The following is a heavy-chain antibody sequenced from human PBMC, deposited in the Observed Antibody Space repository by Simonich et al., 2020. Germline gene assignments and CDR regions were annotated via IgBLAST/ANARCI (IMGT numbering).Heavy chain of an antibody. J-gene: IGHJ4*02. D-gene: IGHD6-13*01. CDR2: IRSRSSSI. Sequence: EVQLVESGGGLVKPGGSLRLSCAASGFTFSSYSMNWVRQAPGKGLEWVSSIRSRSSSIYYADSGKCRFTISRDNAKNSLYLQMNSLRAEDTAVYYCARARGDSSSWYFDYWGQGTLVTVSS. V-gene: IGHV3-21*01. CDR3: ARARGDSSSWYFDY. CDR1: GFTFSSYS.